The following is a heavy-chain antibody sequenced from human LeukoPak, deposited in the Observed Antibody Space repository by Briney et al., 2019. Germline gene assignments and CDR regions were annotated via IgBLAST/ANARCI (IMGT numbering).Heavy chain of an antibody. CDR3: ARHGRYCSGGSCYSLDY. CDR1: GGSISSYY. D-gene: IGHD2-15*01. Sequence: TSETLSLTCTVSGGSISSYYWSWIRQPPGKGLEWLGYIYYSGSTNYNPSHKSRVTISVDTSKNQFSLRLSSVTAADTAVYYCARHGRYCSGGSCYSLDYWGQGTLVTVSS. J-gene: IGHJ4*02. V-gene: IGHV4-59*08. CDR2: IYYSGST.